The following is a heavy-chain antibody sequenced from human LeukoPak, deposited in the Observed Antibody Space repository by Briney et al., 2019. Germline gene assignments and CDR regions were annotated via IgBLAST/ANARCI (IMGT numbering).Heavy chain of an antibody. J-gene: IGHJ3*02. CDR3: AKSYCSGGSCYSVHDASDI. CDR1: GFTFDDYA. V-gene: IGHV3-9*01. CDR2: ISWNSGSI. D-gene: IGHD2-15*01. Sequence: GRSLRLSCAASGFTFDDYAMHWVRQAPGKGLEWVSGISWNSGSIGYADSVKGRFTISRDNAKNSLYLQMNSLRAEDTALYYCAKSYCSGGSCYSVHDASDIWGQGTMVTVSS.